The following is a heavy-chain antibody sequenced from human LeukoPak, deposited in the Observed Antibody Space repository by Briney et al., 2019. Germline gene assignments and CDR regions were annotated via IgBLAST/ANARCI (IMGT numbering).Heavy chain of an antibody. V-gene: IGHV3-15*01. Sequence: PGGSLRLSCAASGFTFTNAWMSWVRQAPGKGLEWVGRIKSKTDGGTTDYAAPVKGRFTISRDDSKNTLYLQMNSLKTEDTAVYYCTTGDSPPYYYDSSSYPFDYWGQGTLVTVSS. J-gene: IGHJ4*02. CDR3: TTGDSPPYYYDSSSYPFDY. CDR1: GFTFTNAW. CDR2: IKSKTDGGTT. D-gene: IGHD3-22*01.